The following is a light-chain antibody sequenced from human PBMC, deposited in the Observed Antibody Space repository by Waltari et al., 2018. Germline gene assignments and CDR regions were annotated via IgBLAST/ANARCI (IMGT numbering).Light chain of an antibody. CDR1: QSLSIY. J-gene: IGKJ4*01. Sequence: IVLTQSPATLSLSPGERATLSCRASQSLSIYLAWYQQKPGQPPRLVIYDTSHRAAGIPPRFSGSGSGTDFTLTISSLEPEDSALYYCQQRSDWPLTFGGGTEVEI. CDR2: DTS. V-gene: IGKV3-11*01. CDR3: QQRSDWPLT.